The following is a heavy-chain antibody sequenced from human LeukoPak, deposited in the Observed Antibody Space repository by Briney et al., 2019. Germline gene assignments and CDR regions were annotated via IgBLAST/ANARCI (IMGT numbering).Heavy chain of an antibody. CDR1: GYTFTSYD. J-gene: IGHJ6*03. CDR3: ARGVRGSYIYYYYYMDV. Sequence: GASVKVSCKASGYTFTSYDINWVRQATGQGLEWMGWMNPNSGNTGYAQKFQGRVTMTRNTSISTAYMELSSLRSEDTAVCYCARGVRGSYIYYYYYMDVWGKGTTVTISS. CDR2: MNPNSGNT. V-gene: IGHV1-8*01. D-gene: IGHD1-26*01.